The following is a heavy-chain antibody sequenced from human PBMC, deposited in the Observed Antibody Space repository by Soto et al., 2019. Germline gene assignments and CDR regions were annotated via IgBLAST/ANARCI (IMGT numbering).Heavy chain of an antibody. CDR2: MNPNSGNT. Sequence: ASVKVSCKASGYTFTSNDINWVRQATGQGPEWMGWMNPNSGNTGYAQKFQGRVTMTRNTSISTAYMELSSLRSEDTAVYYCARGTTVTTLDAFDIWGQGTMVTVSS. J-gene: IGHJ3*02. V-gene: IGHV1-8*01. CDR1: GYTFTSND. D-gene: IGHD4-17*01. CDR3: ARGTTVTTLDAFDI.